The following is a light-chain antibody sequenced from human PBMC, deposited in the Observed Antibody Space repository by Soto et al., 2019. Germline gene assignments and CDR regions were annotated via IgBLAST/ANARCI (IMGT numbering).Light chain of an antibody. J-gene: IGLJ1*01. CDR2: EGN. CDR1: SSDVGSYNH. V-gene: IGLV2-23*01. Sequence: QSVLTQPASVSGSDGQSITISCTGSSSDVGSYNHVSWYQQRPGKAPKFMIYEGNKRPSGVSNRFSGSKSGNTASLTISGLQGDDEADYYCCSYAGGSSYVLGNGTKVT. CDR3: CSYAGGSSYV.